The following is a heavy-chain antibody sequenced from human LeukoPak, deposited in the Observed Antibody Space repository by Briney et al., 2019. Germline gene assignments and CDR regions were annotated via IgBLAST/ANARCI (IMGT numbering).Heavy chain of an antibody. V-gene: IGHV3-30*02. CDR3: ARDRNDFWDYYMDV. D-gene: IGHD3-3*01. CDR1: GLTFSNFG. CDR2: IRYDGSTI. Sequence: GGSLRLSCAASGLTFSNFGVHWVRQAPGKGLEWVTFIRYDGSTIYYADSVKGRFTISRDNAKNSLYLQMNSLRAEDTAVYYCARDRNDFWDYYMDVWGKGTTVTVSS. J-gene: IGHJ6*03.